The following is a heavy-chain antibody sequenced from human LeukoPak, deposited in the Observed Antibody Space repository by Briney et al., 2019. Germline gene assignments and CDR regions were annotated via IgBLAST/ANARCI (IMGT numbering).Heavy chain of an antibody. V-gene: IGHV3-21*01. J-gene: IGHJ4*02. CDR3: ARDGDLRRWLQLRPPYYFDY. Sequence: GGSLRLSCAASGFTFSSYSMNWVRQAPGKGPEWVSSISSSSSYIYYADSVKGRFTISRDNAKNSLYLQMNSLRAEDTAVYYCARDGDLRRWLQLRPPYYFDYWGQGTLVTVSS. CDR1: GFTFSSYS. D-gene: IGHD5-24*01. CDR2: ISSSSSYI.